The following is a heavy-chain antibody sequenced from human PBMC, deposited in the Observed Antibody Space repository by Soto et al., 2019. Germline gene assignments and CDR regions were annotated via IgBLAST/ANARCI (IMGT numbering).Heavy chain of an antibody. CDR1: GFTFSSYG. Sequence: QVQLVESGGGVGQPGRSLRLSCTASGFTFSSYGMHWVRLAPGKGLEWVAVISYDGGDKYYTDSVKGRFTISRDNSKSTLYLQMNSLRTDATAVYYCAKSHPITVISLEYWGQGTLVTVSS. V-gene: IGHV3-30*18. CDR2: ISYDGGDK. J-gene: IGHJ4*02. CDR3: AKSHPITVISLEY. D-gene: IGHD1-20*01.